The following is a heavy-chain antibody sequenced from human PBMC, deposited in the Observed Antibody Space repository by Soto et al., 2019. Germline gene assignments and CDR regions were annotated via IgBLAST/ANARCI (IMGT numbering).Heavy chain of an antibody. CDR3: ARATTLPFDY. CDR1: GFTFRDYS. J-gene: IGHJ4*02. CDR2: ISGSSTTV. Sequence: GGSLRLSCAASGFTFRDYSMNWFRQAPGKGLEWVSYISGSSTTVHYADSVKGRFTISRDDAKNSLFLQMNSLRGEDTAIYYCARATTLPFDYWGRGTLVTVSS. V-gene: IGHV3-48*01.